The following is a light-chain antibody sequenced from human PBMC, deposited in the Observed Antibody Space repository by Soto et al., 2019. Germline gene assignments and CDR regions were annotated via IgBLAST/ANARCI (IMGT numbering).Light chain of an antibody. CDR2: AAS. CDR3: QQTYSSPIT. CDR1: QTISSY. Sequence: DIQMTQSPSSLSASVGDRVTITCRASQTISSYLNWYQQKPAKAPKLLIYAASRLQSGVPSRFSGSGSGTDFALTISSLQPEDFAGYYCQQTYSSPITFGQGTRLEIK. V-gene: IGKV1-39*01. J-gene: IGKJ5*01.